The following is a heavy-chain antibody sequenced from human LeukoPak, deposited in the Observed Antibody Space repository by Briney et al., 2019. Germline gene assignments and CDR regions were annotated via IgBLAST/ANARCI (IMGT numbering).Heavy chain of an antibody. CDR1: GGSFSGYY. Sequence: SETLSLTCAVYGGSFSGYYWSWTRQPPGKGLEWNGEINHSGSTNYNPSLKSRVTISVDTSKNQFSLKLSSVTAADTAVYYCARGNGGLRYFDWLLSSPTYFDYWGQGTLVTVSS. CDR2: INHSGST. J-gene: IGHJ4*02. D-gene: IGHD3-9*01. V-gene: IGHV4-34*01. CDR3: ARGNGGLRYFDWLLSSPTYFDY.